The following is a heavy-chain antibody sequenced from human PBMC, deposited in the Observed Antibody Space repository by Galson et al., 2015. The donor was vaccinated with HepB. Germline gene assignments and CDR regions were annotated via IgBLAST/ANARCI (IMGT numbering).Heavy chain of an antibody. CDR2: INPNSGGT. CDR1: GYTFTGYY. D-gene: IGHD6-19*01. CDR3: ASGSDSSGWYQSDY. Sequence: SVKVSCKASGYTFTGYYMHWVRQAPGQGLEWMGWINPNSGGTDYAQKFQGRVTMTRDTSISTAYMELSRLRSDDTAVYYCASGSDSSGWYQSDYWGQGTLVTVSS. V-gene: IGHV1-2*02. J-gene: IGHJ4*02.